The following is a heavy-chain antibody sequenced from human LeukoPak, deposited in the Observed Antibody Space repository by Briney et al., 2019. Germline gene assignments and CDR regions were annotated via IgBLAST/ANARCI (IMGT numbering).Heavy chain of an antibody. J-gene: IGHJ4*02. V-gene: IGHV4-59*01. D-gene: IGHD4-17*01. CDR3: ARVGSSDYGEQFDY. CDR2: IYYTGST. CDR1: GFIFSNAW. Sequence: PGGSLRLSCAASGFIFSNAWMSWVRQAPGKGLEWIGYIYYTGSTSYNPSLRSRVTMSANTSKNQFSLKLSSVTAADTAVYYCARVGSSDYGEQFDYWGQGTLVTVSS.